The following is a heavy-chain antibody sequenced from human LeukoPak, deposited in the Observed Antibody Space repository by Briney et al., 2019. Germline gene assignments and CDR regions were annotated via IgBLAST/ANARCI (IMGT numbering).Heavy chain of an antibody. D-gene: IGHD1-7*01. CDR1: GFTFSSYA. Sequence: TGGSLRLSCAASGFTFSSYAMHWVRQAPGKGLEWVAVISYDGSNKYYADSVKGRFTISRDNSKNTLYLQMNSLRAEDTAVYYCARDGGITGTSDYYYYMDVWGKGTTVTVSS. CDR3: ARDGGITGTSDYYYYMDV. CDR2: ISYDGSNK. J-gene: IGHJ6*03. V-gene: IGHV3-30-3*01.